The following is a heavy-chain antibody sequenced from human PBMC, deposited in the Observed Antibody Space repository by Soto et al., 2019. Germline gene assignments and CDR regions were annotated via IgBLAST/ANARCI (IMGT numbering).Heavy chain of an antibody. J-gene: IGHJ3*02. CDR3: AIQFYYYDTGGPSRDGTFDI. CDR2: INAGNGNT. Sequence: ASVKVSCKASGYTFTSYSMHWVRQAPGQRLEWMGWINAGNGNTRYSQKFQGRVTITRDTSASTAYMELSSLRSEDTAVYYCAIQFYYYDTGGPSRDGTFDIWGQGTMVTVSS. V-gene: IGHV1-3*01. CDR1: GYTFTSYS. D-gene: IGHD3-22*01.